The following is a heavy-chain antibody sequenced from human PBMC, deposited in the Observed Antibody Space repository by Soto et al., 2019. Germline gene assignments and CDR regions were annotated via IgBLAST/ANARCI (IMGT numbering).Heavy chain of an antibody. Sequence: DVQLVESGGGLVQPGGSLRLSCAASGFTFGYYNMHWVRQAPGKGLVWVSFVRSSGDDTYYADSVKGRFTISRDNAKNSLYLQMNSLREEDTAVYYCARDGESSSSSDFDFWGQGALVTVSS. CDR3: ARDGESSSSSDFDF. D-gene: IGHD2-2*01. CDR2: VRSSGDDT. J-gene: IGHJ4*02. V-gene: IGHV3-48*02. CDR1: GFTFGYYN.